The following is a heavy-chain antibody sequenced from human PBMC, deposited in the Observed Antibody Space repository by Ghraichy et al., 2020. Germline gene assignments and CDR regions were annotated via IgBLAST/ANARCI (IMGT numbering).Heavy chain of an antibody. CDR1: GGSVGSGTYY. Sequence: SQTLSLTCTVSGGSVGSGTYYWSWIRQPPGKGLEWIANMYYSGISNYNPSLKSRVTISLDTSKNQFSLNLTSVTAADTAVYYWAGEHSTGWYGFGLQHWGQGSLVTVSS. J-gene: IGHJ1*01. V-gene: IGHV4-61*01. CDR2: MYYSGIS. D-gene: IGHD6-19*01. CDR3: AGEHSTGWYGFGLQH.